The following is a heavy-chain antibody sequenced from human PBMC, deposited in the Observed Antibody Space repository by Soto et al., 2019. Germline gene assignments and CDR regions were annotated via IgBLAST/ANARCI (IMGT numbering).Heavy chain of an antibody. Sequence: SLTCGVSGGSITSSHYYWGWIRQPPGQGLEWIGSIYYSGSTYYNPSLMGRVTISVDTSKDQFSLELSSVTAADTAVYYCARFPQKPSYTFGPYFDYWGHGTLVTVSS. D-gene: IGHD3-3*01. CDR3: ARFPQKPSYTFGPYFDY. CDR2: IYYSGST. J-gene: IGHJ4*01. CDR1: GGSITSSHYY. V-gene: IGHV4-39*01.